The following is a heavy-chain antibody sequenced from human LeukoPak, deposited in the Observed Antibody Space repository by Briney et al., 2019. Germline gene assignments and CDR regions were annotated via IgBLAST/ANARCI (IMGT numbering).Heavy chain of an antibody. CDR1: GGSISSYF. Sequence: PSETLSLTCTVSGGSISSYFWSWIRQSPGKGLEWIGLMYDSRSANYNPSLKSRVIMSQDASTNKISLIVNSVTAADTGVYYFSVERTGYIGYEGDPFDMWGQGTMVTVSS. CDR2: MYDSRSA. D-gene: IGHD5-12*01. V-gene: IGHV4-59*01. J-gene: IGHJ3*02. CDR3: SVERTGYIGYEGDPFDM.